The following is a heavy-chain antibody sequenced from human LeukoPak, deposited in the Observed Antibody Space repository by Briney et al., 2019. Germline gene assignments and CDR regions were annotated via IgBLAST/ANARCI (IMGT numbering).Heavy chain of an antibody. CDR2: INWIGGSA. J-gene: IGHJ6*03. V-gene: IGHV3-20*04. CDR3: AREGDYDFWSGSYYYYMDV. Sequence: GGSLRLSCAASGFTFSSYEMNWVRQAPGKGLEWVSGINWIGGSAGYADSVKGRFTISRDNAKNSLYLQMNSLRAEDTAVYYCAREGDYDFWSGSYYYYMDVWGKGTAVTVSS. CDR1: GFTFSSYE. D-gene: IGHD3-3*01.